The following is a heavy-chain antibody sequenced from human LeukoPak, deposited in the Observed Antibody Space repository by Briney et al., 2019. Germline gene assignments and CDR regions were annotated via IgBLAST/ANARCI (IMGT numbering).Heavy chain of an antibody. J-gene: IGHJ4*02. CDR3: AKGRGGISAPCDY. CDR1: EFPFSSYA. CDR2: ISGSGGNT. Sequence: GGSLRLSCAASEFPFSSYAMSWVRQAPGEGLEWVSIISGSGGNTYYADSVKGRFAISRDNSKNTLYLQMNSLRAEDTAVYYCAKGRGGISAPCDYWGQGTLVTVSS. D-gene: IGHD6-13*01. V-gene: IGHV3-23*01.